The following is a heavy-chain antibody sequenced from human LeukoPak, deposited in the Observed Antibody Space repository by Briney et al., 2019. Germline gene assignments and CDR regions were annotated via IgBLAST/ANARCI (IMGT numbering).Heavy chain of an antibody. CDR2: IYYSGST. V-gene: IGHV4-31*03. J-gene: IGHJ5*02. CDR1: GGSISSGGYY. Sequence: SQTLSLTCTVSGGSISSGGYYWSWIRQHPGKGLEWIGYIYYSGSTYYNPSLKSRVTISVDTSKNQFSLKLSSVTAADTAVYYCARETFSSSWDSTNNWFDPWGQGTLVTVSS. D-gene: IGHD6-13*01. CDR3: ARETFSSSWDSTNNWFDP.